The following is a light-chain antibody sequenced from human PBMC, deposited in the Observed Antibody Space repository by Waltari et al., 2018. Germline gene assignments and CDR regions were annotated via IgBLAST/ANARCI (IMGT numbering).Light chain of an antibody. V-gene: IGKV1-9*01. CDR1: QGITNY. J-gene: IGKJ5*01. CDR3: QHLNSYPIT. CDR2: AAS. Sequence: DIQLTQSPSFLSASVGDRVTITCRASQGITNYLARYQQKPGKAPKLLIYAASALQSGVPSTFSDSGSGTEFTLTISSLQPEDFATYYCQHLNSYPITFGQGTRLEMK.